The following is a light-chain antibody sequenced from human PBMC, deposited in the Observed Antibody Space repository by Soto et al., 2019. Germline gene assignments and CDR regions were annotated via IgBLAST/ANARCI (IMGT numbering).Light chain of an antibody. CDR1: QDINNY. Sequence: DIQMTQSPSSLSASVGDRVTITCQASQDINNYSNWYQQKPGKAPELLIYDASNLETGVPSRFSGSGSGTDFTFTISTLQPEDSATYYCQQYFDLLYTFGQGTKLEIK. V-gene: IGKV1-33*01. CDR3: QQYFDLLYT. J-gene: IGKJ2*01. CDR2: DAS.